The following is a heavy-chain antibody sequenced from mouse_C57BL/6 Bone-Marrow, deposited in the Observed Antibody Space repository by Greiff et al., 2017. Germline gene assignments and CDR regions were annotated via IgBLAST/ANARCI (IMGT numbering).Heavy chain of an antibody. J-gene: IGHJ3*01. CDR3: ARLRRAWFAY. Sequence: QVQLQQPGAELVKPGASVKLSCKASGYTFTSYWMQWVKQRPGQGLEWIGEIDPSDSYTNYNQKFKGKATLTVDTSSSTAYMQLSSLTSEDSAVYYCARLRRAWFAYWGQGTLVTVSA. CDR2: IDPSDSYT. V-gene: IGHV1-50*01. CDR1: GYTFTSYW. D-gene: IGHD2-12*01.